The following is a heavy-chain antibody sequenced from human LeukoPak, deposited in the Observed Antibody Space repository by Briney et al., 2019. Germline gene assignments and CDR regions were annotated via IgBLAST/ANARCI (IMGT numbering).Heavy chain of an antibody. CDR2: ITPNSGGT. D-gene: IGHD6-13*01. Sequence: ASVKVSCKASGYTFTGYYMHWVRQAPGQGLEWMGWITPNSGGTNYAQKFQGRVTMTWETSISTAYMELNRLRSDDTAVYYCARHKALIAAANKSWFDPWGQGTLVTVPS. J-gene: IGHJ5*02. CDR3: ARHKALIAAANKSWFDP. CDR1: GYTFTGYY. V-gene: IGHV1-2*02.